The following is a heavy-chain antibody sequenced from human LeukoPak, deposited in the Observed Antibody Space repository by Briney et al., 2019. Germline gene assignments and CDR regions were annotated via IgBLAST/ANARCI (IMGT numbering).Heavy chain of an antibody. CDR3: ARGERWVYGSGSYSDY. CDR1: GFTFSSYA. V-gene: IGHV3-30-3*01. J-gene: IGHJ4*02. CDR2: ISYDGSNK. Sequence: GGSLRLSCAASGFTFSSYAMHWVRQAPGKGLEWVAVISYDGSNKYYADSVKGRFTISRDNSKNTLYLQMNSLRAEDTAVYYCARGERWVYGSGSYSDYWGQGTLVTVSS. D-gene: IGHD3-10*01.